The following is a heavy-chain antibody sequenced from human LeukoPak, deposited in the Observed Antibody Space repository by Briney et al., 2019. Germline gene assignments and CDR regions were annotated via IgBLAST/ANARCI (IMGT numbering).Heavy chain of an antibody. CDR1: GYTLTELS. CDR2: FDPEDGET. V-gene: IGHV1-24*01. CDR3: ATVGIRRPRFFWSGYYYPDGY. Sequence: ASVKVSCKVSGYTLTELSMHWVRQAPGKGLEWMGGFDPEDGETIYAQKFQGRVTMTEDTSTDTAYMELSSLRSEDTAVYYCATVGIRRPRFFWSGYYYPDGYWGQGTLVTVSS. D-gene: IGHD3-3*01. J-gene: IGHJ4*02.